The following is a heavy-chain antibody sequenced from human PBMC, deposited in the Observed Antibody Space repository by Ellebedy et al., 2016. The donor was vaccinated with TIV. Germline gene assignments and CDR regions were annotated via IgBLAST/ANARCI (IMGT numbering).Heavy chain of an antibody. CDR3: ASTAYCGGDCYSAEYFQH. CDR2: IYFSGSS. CDR1: GGSVTSSGYY. V-gene: IGHV4-31*03. J-gene: IGHJ1*01. D-gene: IGHD2-21*01. Sequence: SETLSLTXTASGGSVTSSGYYWSWIRQHPGKGLEWIGNIYFSGSSYDNPSLKSRVTISLDTSNNRFSLKLSSVTAADTAVYYCASTAYCGGDCYSAEYFQHWGQGTLVTVSS.